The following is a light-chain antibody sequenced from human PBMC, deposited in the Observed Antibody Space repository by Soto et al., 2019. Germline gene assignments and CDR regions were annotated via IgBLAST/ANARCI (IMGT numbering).Light chain of an antibody. V-gene: IGLV2-18*02. CDR1: SGDVGTYNR. CDR3: SAETSSNTLV. Sequence: QSALTQPPSVSGSPGQSVTISCTGTSGDVGTYNRVSWYQQPPDTAPKLVIYDVSNRPSGVPDRISGSKSGNTASLTISGLQAEDEADYYCSAETSSNTLVFGGGTKLTVL. CDR2: DVS. J-gene: IGLJ2*01.